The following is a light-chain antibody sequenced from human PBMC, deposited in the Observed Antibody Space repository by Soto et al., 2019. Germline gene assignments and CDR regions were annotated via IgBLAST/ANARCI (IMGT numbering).Light chain of an antibody. Sequence: TPSPATLSGSVLDIVNITFRASQTISSWLALYQQKPGKAPKLLIYKASTLKSGVPSRFSGSGSGTEFTLTISSLQPDDFATYYCQHYNSYSEAFGQGTKVDIK. CDR3: QHYNSYSEA. CDR2: KAS. CDR1: QTISSW. V-gene: IGKV1-5*03. J-gene: IGKJ1*01.